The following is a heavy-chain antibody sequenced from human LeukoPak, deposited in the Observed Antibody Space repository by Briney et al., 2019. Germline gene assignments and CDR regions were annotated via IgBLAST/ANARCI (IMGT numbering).Heavy chain of an antibody. D-gene: IGHD3-16*01. CDR3: ARAGSDLVWAYYFDY. CDR2: IYYSGST. CDR1: GGSISSGDYY. V-gene: IGHV4-30-4*01. Sequence: SQTLSLTCTVSGGSISSGDYYWSWIRQPPGKGLKWIGYIYYSGSTYYNPSLKSRVTISVDTSKNQFSLKLSSVTAADTAVYYCARAGSDLVWAYYFDYWGQGTLVTVSS. J-gene: IGHJ4*02.